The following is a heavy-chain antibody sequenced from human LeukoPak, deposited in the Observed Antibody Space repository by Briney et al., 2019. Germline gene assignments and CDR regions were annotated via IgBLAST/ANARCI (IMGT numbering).Heavy chain of an antibody. J-gene: IGHJ4*02. Sequence: GASVKVSCKASGGTFSSYAISWVRQAPGQGLEWMGGIIPIFGTANYAQKFQGRVTITADKSTSTAYMELSSLRSEDTAVYYCARVLGYCSGGSCWFDYWGQGTLVTVSS. CDR2: IIPIFGTA. CDR3: ARVLGYCSGGSCWFDY. V-gene: IGHV1-69*06. D-gene: IGHD2-15*01. CDR1: GGTFSSYA.